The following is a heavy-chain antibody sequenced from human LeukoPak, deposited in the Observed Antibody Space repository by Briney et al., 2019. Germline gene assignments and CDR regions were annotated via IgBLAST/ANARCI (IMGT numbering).Heavy chain of an antibody. Sequence: SGGSLRLSCAASGFTFSSYGMHWVRQAPGKGLEWVAVIWYDGSNKYYADSVKGRFTISRDNSKNTLYLQMNSLRAEDTAVYYCAKDRRYCSGGSCSFDAFDIWGQGTMVTVSS. V-gene: IGHV3-33*06. CDR3: AKDRRYCSGGSCSFDAFDI. J-gene: IGHJ3*02. CDR2: IWYDGSNK. CDR1: GFTFSSYG. D-gene: IGHD2-15*01.